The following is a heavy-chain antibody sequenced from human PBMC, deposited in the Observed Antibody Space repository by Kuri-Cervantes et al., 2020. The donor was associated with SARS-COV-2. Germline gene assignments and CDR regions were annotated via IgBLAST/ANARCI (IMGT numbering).Heavy chain of an antibody. CDR2: FYTSGST. V-gene: IGHV4-61*02. J-gene: IGHJ4*02. D-gene: IGHD6-19*01. CDR3: ASGYSSGPYDY. Sequence: SETLSLTCTVSGGSISSGSYYWSWIRQPAGKGLEWIGRFYTSGSTNYNPSLKSRVTISVDTSKNQFSLKLSSVTAADTAVYYCASGYSSGPYDYWGQGTLVTVSS. CDR1: GGSISSGSYY.